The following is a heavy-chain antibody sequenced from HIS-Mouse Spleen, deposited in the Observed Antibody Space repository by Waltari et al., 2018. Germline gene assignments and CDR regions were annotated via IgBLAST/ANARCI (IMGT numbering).Heavy chain of an antibody. J-gene: IGHJ4*02. V-gene: IGHV4-39*07. Sequence: QLQLQESGPGLVKPSETLSLTCTVSGGPISSSSYYWGWVRQPPAKGLEWIGSIYYSGSTYYNPALKSRVTISVDTSKNQFSLKLSSVTAADTAVYYCAREIRMGIAAAVYYFDYWGQGTLVTVSS. CDR1: GGPISSSSYY. CDR3: AREIRMGIAAAVYYFDY. D-gene: IGHD6-13*01. CDR2: IYYSGST.